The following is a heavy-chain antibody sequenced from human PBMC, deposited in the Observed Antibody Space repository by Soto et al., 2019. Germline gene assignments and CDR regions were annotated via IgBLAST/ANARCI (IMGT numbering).Heavy chain of an antibody. CDR2: IYYSGST. D-gene: IGHD1-26*01. Sequence: QLQLQESGPGLVKPSETLSLTCTVSGGSISSSSYYWGWFRQPPGKGLEWIGSIYYSGSTNYNPSLQSRVTISVDTSKNQFSLKLTSVTAADTAIYYCARHTGSYYIIDYWGQGTLVTVSS. CDR3: ARHTGSYYIIDY. V-gene: IGHV4-39*01. J-gene: IGHJ4*02. CDR1: GGSISSSSYY.